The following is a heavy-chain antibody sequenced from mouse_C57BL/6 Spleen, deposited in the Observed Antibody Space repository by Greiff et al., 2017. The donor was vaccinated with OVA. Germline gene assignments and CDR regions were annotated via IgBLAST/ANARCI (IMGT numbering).Heavy chain of an antibody. V-gene: IGHV1-81*01. Sequence: VQLQQSGAELARPGASVKLSCKASGYTFTSYGISWVKQRTGQGLEWIGEIYPRSGNTYYNEKFKGKATLTADKSSSTAYMELRSLTSEDSAVYFCARGTDYDYDGSAFAYWGQGTLVTVSA. D-gene: IGHD2-4*01. J-gene: IGHJ3*01. CDR2: IYPRSGNT. CDR3: ARGTDYDYDGSAFAY. CDR1: GYTFTSYG.